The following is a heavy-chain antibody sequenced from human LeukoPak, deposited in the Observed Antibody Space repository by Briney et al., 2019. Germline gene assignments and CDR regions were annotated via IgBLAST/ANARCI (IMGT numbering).Heavy chain of an antibody. CDR2: IYYSGST. V-gene: IGHV4-59*01. Sequence: SETLSLTCTVSGVSISSYYWSWIRQPPGKGLEWIGYIYYSGSTNYNPSLKSRVTISVDTSKNQFSLKQSSVTAADTAVYYCARDSTMIDGAFDIWGQGTMVTVSS. D-gene: IGHD3-22*01. CDR3: ARDSTMIDGAFDI. CDR1: GVSISSYY. J-gene: IGHJ3*02.